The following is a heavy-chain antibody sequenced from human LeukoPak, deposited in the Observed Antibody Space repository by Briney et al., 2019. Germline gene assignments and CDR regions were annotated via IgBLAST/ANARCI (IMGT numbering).Heavy chain of an antibody. Sequence: GGSLRLSCAASGFTVSSNYMSWVRQAPGKGLEWVSVIYSGGSTYYADSVKGRFTISRDNSKNTLYLQMNSLRAEDTAVYYCVRQKTPHGNFDYWGQGTLVTVSS. J-gene: IGHJ4*02. D-gene: IGHD1-26*01. V-gene: IGHV3-53*01. CDR2: IYSGGST. CDR1: GFTVSSNY. CDR3: VRQKTPHGNFDY.